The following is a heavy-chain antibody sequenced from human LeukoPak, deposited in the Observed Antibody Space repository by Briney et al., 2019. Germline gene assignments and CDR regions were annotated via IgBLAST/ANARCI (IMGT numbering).Heavy chain of an antibody. CDR2: ISYDGSNK. J-gene: IGHJ4*02. Sequence: GGSLRLSCSASGFTFSSYGMHWVRQAPGKGLEWVAVISYDGSNKYYADSVKGRFTISRDNAKNSLYLQMNSLRAEDTAVYYCARVAAGTSFDYWGQGTLVTVSS. V-gene: IGHV3-30*03. CDR1: GFTFSSYG. CDR3: ARVAAGTSFDY. D-gene: IGHD6-13*01.